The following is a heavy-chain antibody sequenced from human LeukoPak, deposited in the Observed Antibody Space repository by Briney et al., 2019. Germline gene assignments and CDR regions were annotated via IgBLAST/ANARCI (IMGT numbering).Heavy chain of an antibody. Sequence: PGGSLRLSCAASGFTFDDYGMSWVRQVPGKGLEWVSSISSSSSYIYYADSVKGRFTISRDNAKNLLYLQMNSLRAEDTAVYYCARDGSIPWGYYMDVWGKGTTVTISS. V-gene: IGHV3-21*06. J-gene: IGHJ6*03. D-gene: IGHD2-2*02. CDR1: GFTFDDYG. CDR2: ISSSSSYI. CDR3: ARDGSIPWGYYMDV.